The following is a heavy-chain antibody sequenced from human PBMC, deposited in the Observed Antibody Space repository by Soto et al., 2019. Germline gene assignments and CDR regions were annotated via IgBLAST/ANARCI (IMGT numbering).Heavy chain of an antibody. J-gene: IGHJ4*02. CDR1: GGSLSGNY. V-gene: IGHV4-34*01. D-gene: IGHD3-10*01. CDR3: ARARADYYGSEIYYKGGFYYFDH. Sequence: QVLLQQWGAGLLKPSETLSLTCAVYGGSLSGNYWTWIRQSPGKGLEWIGNINHSGSAIYNPSLKSRVTISVGTSNNQFFLELSSVTAADTAVYYCARARADYYGSEIYYKGGFYYFDHWGQGTLVTVSS. CDR2: INHSGSA.